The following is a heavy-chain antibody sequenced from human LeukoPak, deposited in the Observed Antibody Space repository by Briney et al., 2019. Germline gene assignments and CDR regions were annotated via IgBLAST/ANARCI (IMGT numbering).Heavy chain of an antibody. CDR1: GYTFTGYY. D-gene: IGHD3-10*01. J-gene: IGHJ4*02. V-gene: IGHV1-2*02. Sequence: ASVKVSCKASGYTFTGYYMHWVRQAPGQGLEWMGWINPNSGGTNYAQKFQGRVTMTRDTSISTACMELSRLRSDDTAVYYCARGRVDYYGSGSTPDHYWGQGTLVTVSS. CDR2: INPNSGGT. CDR3: ARGRVDYYGSGSTPDHY.